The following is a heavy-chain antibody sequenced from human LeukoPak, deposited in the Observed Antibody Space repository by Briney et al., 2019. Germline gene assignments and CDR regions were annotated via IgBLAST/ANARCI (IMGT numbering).Heavy chain of an antibody. D-gene: IGHD3-9*01. CDR2: INDDTP. Sequence: GGSLRLSCTTSGFSFNTYSMSWVRQAPGKGLEWVSAINDDTPYYTDSVKGRFTISRDNSKNTLYLQMNSLRAEDTAVYYCAKDSDRYFDWLSPCAFDIWGQGTMVTVSS. J-gene: IGHJ3*02. V-gene: IGHV3-23*01. CDR1: GFSFNTYS. CDR3: AKDSDRYFDWLSPCAFDI.